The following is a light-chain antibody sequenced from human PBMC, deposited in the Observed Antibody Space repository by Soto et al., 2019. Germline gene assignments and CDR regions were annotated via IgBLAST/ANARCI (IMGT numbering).Light chain of an antibody. V-gene: IGLV2-8*01. CDR2: EVS. CDR3: TSYASSNIWV. J-gene: IGLJ3*02. CDR1: SSDVGAYNY. Sequence: QSALTQPASASGSPGQSVTISCTGTSSDVGAYNYVSWYQQYPGKAPKLMIYEVSKRPSGVPDRFSGSKSGKTASLTVSGLQPEDEADYYCTSYASSNIWVFGGGTKVTVL.